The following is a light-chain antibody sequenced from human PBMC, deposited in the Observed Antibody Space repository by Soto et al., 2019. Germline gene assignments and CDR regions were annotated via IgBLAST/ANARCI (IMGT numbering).Light chain of an antibody. J-gene: IGKJ1*01. CDR3: QQYNSYWGT. CDR2: AAS. CDR1: QSISNC. V-gene: IGKV1-5*01. Sequence: DIQMTQSPSSLSASVGDRFTITCRASQSISNCLNWYKQKPGKAPELLIYAASTLQSGVPSRFSGAGSGTEFTLTISSLQPDDFATYYCQQYNSYWGTFGQGTKVDI.